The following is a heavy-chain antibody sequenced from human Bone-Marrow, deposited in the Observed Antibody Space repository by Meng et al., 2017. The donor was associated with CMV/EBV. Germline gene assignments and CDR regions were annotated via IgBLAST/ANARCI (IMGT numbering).Heavy chain of an antibody. CDR3: AALPMTTVSYNYYY. J-gene: IGHJ4*02. CDR2: IVVGSGNT. Sequence: SVKVSCKASGFTFTSSAVQWVRQARGQRLEWIGWIVVGSGNTNYAQKFQERVTITRDMSTSTAYMELSSPRSEDTAVYYCAALPMTTVSYNYYYWGQGTLVTVSS. CDR1: GFTFTSSA. V-gene: IGHV1-58*01. D-gene: IGHD4-11*01.